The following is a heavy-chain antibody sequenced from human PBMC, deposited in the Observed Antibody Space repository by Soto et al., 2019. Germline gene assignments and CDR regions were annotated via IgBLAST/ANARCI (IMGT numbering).Heavy chain of an antibody. D-gene: IGHD2-2*01. CDR1: GCSISSFY. Sequence: SETLSLTCTVSGCSISSFYWSWIRQPPGKGLEWIGYIYYSGSTNYNPSLKSRVTISVDTSKNQFSLKLSSVTAADTAMYSCARDLGFCSSTSCCHWFDPWGQGTLVTVSS. CDR2: IYYSGST. CDR3: ARDLGFCSSTSCCHWFDP. J-gene: IGHJ5*02. V-gene: IGHV4-59*01.